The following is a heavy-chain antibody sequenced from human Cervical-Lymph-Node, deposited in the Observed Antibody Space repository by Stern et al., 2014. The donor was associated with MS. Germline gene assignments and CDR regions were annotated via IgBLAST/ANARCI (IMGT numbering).Heavy chain of an antibody. CDR3: AKGPGGENNWNYEAS. V-gene: IGHV3-23*04. CDR1: GFTFSNYA. D-gene: IGHD1-7*01. J-gene: IGHJ5*02. Sequence: MQLVESGGDLVQPGGSLRLSCAASGFTFSNYAMSWVRLAPGKGLEWVAAISGSGGGTFYADSVKGRFTISRDNSKSTLYLQMSSLRAEDTAIYYCAKGPGGENNWNYEASWGQGTLVTVSS. CDR2: ISGSGGGT.